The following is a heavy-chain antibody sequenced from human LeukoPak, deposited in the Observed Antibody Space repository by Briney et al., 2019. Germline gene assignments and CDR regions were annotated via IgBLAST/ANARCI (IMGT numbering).Heavy chain of an antibody. V-gene: IGHV7-4-1*02. CDR2: INTNTGNP. D-gene: IGHD5-18*01. CDR1: GYTFTSYA. J-gene: IGHJ6*02. Sequence: ASVKVFCKASGYTFTSYAMNWVRQAPGQGLEWMGWINTNTGNPTYAQGFTGRFVFSLDTSVSTAYLQISSLKAEDTAVYYCARDLRGYSYGYYGMDVWGQGTTVTVSS. CDR3: ARDLRGYSYGYYGMDV.